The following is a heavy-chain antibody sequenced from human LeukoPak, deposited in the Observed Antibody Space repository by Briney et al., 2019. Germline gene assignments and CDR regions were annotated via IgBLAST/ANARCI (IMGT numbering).Heavy chain of an antibody. CDR3: ARGMYGYGSD. V-gene: IGHV3-53*01. J-gene: IGHJ4*02. D-gene: IGHD3-10*01. CDR2: IYSGGHS. Sequence: XXXWVRXXXXXGLEWVSVIYSGGHSYYAASVKGRFTVSRDNSKNTVYLQMNSMRAEDTAVYYCARGMYGYGSDWGQGTLVTVSS. CDR1: X.